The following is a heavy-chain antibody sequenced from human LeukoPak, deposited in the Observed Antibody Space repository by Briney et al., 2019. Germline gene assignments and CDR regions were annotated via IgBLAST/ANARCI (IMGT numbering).Heavy chain of an antibody. CDR1: GDSISSGGYS. CDR3: ARGGEMASAFDI. Sequence: PSETLSLTCAVSGDSISSGGYSWSWIRQPPGKGLEWIGYIYHSGSTYYNPSLKSRVTISVDRSKNQFSLKLSSVTAADTAVYYCARGGEMASAFDIWGQGTMVTVSS. CDR2: IYHSGST. J-gene: IGHJ3*02. D-gene: IGHD5-24*01. V-gene: IGHV4-30-2*01.